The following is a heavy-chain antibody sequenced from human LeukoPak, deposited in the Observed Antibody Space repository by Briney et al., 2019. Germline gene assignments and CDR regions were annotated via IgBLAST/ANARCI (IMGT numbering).Heavy chain of an antibody. Sequence: SETLSLTCTVSGGSISSGGHYWSWIRQHPGKGLEWIGYIYYSGSTYYNPSLKSRVTISVDASKNQFSLKLSSVTAADTAVYYCARSDSSGYYYPDWGLGTPVTVSS. CDR2: IYYSGST. CDR1: GGSISSGGHY. CDR3: ARSDSSGYYYPD. D-gene: IGHD3-22*01. J-gene: IGHJ4*02. V-gene: IGHV4-31*03.